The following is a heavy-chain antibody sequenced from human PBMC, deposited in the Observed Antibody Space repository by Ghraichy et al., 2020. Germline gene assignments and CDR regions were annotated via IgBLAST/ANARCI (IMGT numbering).Heavy chain of an antibody. CDR2: IIPIFGTA. D-gene: IGHD3-10*01. J-gene: IGHJ6*02. CDR1: GGTFSSYA. Sequence: SVKVSCKASGGTFSSYAISWVRQAPGQGLEWMGGIIPIFGTANYAQKFQGRVTITADESTSTAYMELSSLRSEDTAVYYCARGLEDISMVRNYYYYGMDVWGQGTTVTVSS. V-gene: IGHV1-69*13. CDR3: ARGLEDISMVRNYYYYGMDV.